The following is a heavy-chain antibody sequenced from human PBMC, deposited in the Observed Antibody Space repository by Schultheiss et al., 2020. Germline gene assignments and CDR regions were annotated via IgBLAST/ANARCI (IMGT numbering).Heavy chain of an antibody. CDR1: GGPISSSTNS. D-gene: IGHD2-8*01. J-gene: IGHJ6*02. V-gene: IGHV4-39*07. Sequence: SETLSLTCTVSGGPISSSTNSWGWVRQSPGKGLEWIGNTFHTGSTYSNPSLKSRVTISVDTSKNQFSLKLSSVTAADTAIYYCARESVLQGVDVWGQGTTGTVCS. CDR3: ARESVLQGVDV. CDR2: TFHTGST.